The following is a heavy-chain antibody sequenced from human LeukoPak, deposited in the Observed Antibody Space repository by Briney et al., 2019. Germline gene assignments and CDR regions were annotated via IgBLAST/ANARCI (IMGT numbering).Heavy chain of an antibody. D-gene: IGHD7-27*01. J-gene: IGHJ4*02. CDR3: ASPLQAGENNGDF. CDR1: GYSFTSYW. CDR2: IYPCDSDA. Sequence: GEFLKISCKTPGYSFTSYWIGWVRQMPGKGLGGMGIIYPCDSDARYSPSFQGQVTISADKSISTASLQWSSLKASDTAVDYCASPLQAGENNGDFWGQRVLVTVAS. V-gene: IGHV5-51*01.